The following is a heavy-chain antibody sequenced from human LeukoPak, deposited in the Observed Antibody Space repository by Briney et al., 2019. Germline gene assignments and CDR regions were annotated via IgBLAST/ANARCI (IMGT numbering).Heavy chain of an antibody. V-gene: IGHV3-23*01. D-gene: IGHD3-3*01. J-gene: IGHJ5*02. CDR3: AKFPYHDVFGWFDP. CDR1: GFTFSSFG. CDR2: ITGRAGDT. Sequence: GGSLKLSCAASGFTFSSFGMSWVRQAPAQGLEFVSCITGRAGDTFYADFVKGRLTIARDNSKNILYLQLSSLKVEDTAVYYCAKFPYHDVFGWFDPWGQGTLVIVSS.